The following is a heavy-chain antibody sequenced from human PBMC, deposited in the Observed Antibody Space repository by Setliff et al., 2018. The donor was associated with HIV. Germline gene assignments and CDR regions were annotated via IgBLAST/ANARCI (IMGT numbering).Heavy chain of an antibody. Sequence: SETLSLTCTVSGDSITNNNFFWTWVRQDPGKGLEWIGYIYYSGSSYYNPSVRSRVIMSLDTSENHFSLKLSSVTAADTAVYYCVRNSFDYVEEEWGQGTQVTVSS. CDR1: GDSITNNNFF. CDR3: VRNSFDYVEEE. CDR2: IYYSGSS. J-gene: IGHJ4*02. V-gene: IGHV4-31*03. D-gene: IGHD3-9*01.